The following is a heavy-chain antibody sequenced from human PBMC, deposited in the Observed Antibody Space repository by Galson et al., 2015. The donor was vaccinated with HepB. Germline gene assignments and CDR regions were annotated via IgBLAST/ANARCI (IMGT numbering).Heavy chain of an antibody. Sequence: SVKVSCKASGYTFTNYAINWVRQAPGHGLEWMGWINTNTGEPTYAQAFTGRFVFSLDTSVTTAHLQISSLKPEDTAVYYCARVTSTHNFGRSRYSFYYYGMDVWGQGTTVTVPS. CDR3: ARVTSTHNFGRSRYSFYYYGMDV. D-gene: IGHD1-20*01. V-gene: IGHV7-4-1*02. CDR1: GYTFTNYA. J-gene: IGHJ6*02. CDR2: INTNTGEP.